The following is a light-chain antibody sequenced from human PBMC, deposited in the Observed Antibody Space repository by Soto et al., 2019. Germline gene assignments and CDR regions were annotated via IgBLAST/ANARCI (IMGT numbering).Light chain of an antibody. J-gene: IGKJ1*01. Sequence: DTVMIQSPDSLAVSLGERATINCKSSQSVLFTSSNKNFLSWYQQKPGQPPKLLIYWASARESGVPDRFSGSGSGTNFPLTISSLQAEDVAVYYCQQYYTTPWTFGQGTKVEVK. CDR2: WAS. CDR1: QSVLFTSSNKNF. CDR3: QQYYTTPWT. V-gene: IGKV4-1*01.